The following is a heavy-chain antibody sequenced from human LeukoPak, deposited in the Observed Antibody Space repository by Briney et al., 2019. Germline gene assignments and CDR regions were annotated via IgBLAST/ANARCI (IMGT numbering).Heavy chain of an antibody. CDR3: ARDRYGANSPFDY. CDR2: IKSKTDGGTT. J-gene: IGHJ4*02. CDR1: GFTFSNAW. Sequence: GGSLRLSCAASGFTFSNAWMSWVRQAPGKGLEWVGRIKSKTDGGTTDYAAPVKGRFTISRDDSKNTLYLQMNSLGAEDTAVYFCARDRYGANSPFDYWGQGTLVTVSS. D-gene: IGHD4-23*01. V-gene: IGHV3-15*01.